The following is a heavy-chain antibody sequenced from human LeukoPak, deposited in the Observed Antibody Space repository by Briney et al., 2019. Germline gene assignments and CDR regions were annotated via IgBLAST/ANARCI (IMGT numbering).Heavy chain of an antibody. CDR1: GFTFSSYS. CDR2: ISSSSSYI. CDR3: ARDDSMQENFDY. J-gene: IGHJ4*02. V-gene: IGHV3-21*01. Sequence: GGSLRLSCAASGFTFSSYSMNWVRQAPGKGLEWVSSISSSSSYIYYADSVKGRFTISRDNAKNSLYLQMNSLRAEDTAVYYCARDDSMQENFDYWGQGTLVTVSS. D-gene: IGHD2-21*02.